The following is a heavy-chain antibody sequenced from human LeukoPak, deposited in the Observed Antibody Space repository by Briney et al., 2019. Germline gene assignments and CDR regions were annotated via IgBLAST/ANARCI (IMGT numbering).Heavy chain of an antibody. J-gene: IGHJ4*02. V-gene: IGHV3-30-3*01. Sequence: GRSLRLSCAASGFTFNRYAIHWVRQAPGKGLEWVTVISSDGNDQHYADSVKGRFTISRDNSKNTVFLQMNSLRIEDTAVYYCARDFDQGGAAYYFAYWGQGTLVTVSS. CDR1: GFTFNRYA. D-gene: IGHD3-9*01. CDR3: ARDFDQGGAAYYFAY. CDR2: ISSDGNDQ.